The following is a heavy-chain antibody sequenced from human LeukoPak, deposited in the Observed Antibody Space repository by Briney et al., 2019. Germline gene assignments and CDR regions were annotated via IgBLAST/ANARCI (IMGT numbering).Heavy chain of an antibody. CDR3: ARDTNRYSSGVGYFDY. D-gene: IGHD6-19*01. Sequence: GGSLRLSCAASGFTFSSYWMSWVRQAPGKGLEWVANIKQDGSEKYYLDSVKGRFTISRDNAKNSLYLQMSSLRVEDTAVYYCARDTNRYSSGVGYFDYWGQGTLVTVSS. CDR1: GFTFSSYW. V-gene: IGHV3-7*03. J-gene: IGHJ4*02. CDR2: IKQDGSEK.